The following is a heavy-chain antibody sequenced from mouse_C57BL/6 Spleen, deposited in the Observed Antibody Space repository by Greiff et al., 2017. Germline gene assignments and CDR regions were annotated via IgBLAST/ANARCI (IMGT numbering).Heavy chain of an antibody. CDR1: GYAFSSYW. J-gene: IGHJ2*01. D-gene: IGHD3-1*01. CDR3: ARSGGTPYFDY. V-gene: IGHV1-80*01. CDR2: IYPGDGDT. Sequence: ESGAELVKPGASVKISCKASGYAFSSYWMNWVKQRPGKGLEWIGQIYPGDGDTNYNGKFKGKATLTADKSSSPAYMQLSSLTSEDAAVYFCARSGGTPYFDYWGQGTTLTVSS.